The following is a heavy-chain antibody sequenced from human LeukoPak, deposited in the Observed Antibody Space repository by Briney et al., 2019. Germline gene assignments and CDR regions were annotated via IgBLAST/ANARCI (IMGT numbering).Heavy chain of an antibody. V-gene: IGHV4-4*07. J-gene: IGHJ5*02. CDR1: GGSISSYY. D-gene: IGHD4-17*01. CDR3: ARVKLYGDYSGPRRDWFDP. Sequence: SETLSLTCTVSGGSISSYYWSWIRQPAGKGLEWSGRIYTSGSTNYNPSLKSRVTMSVDTSKNQFSLKLSSVTAADTAVYYCARVKLYGDYSGPRRDWFDPWGQGTLVTVSS. CDR2: IYTSGST.